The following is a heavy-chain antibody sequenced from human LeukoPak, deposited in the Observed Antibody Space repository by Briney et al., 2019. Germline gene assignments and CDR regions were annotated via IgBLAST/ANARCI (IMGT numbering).Heavy chain of an antibody. J-gene: IGHJ5*02. Sequence: PSETLSLTCTVSGGPISSYYWSWIRQPAGKGLEWIGRIYTSGSTNYNPSLKSRVTMSVDTSKNQFSLKLSSVTAADTAVYYCAREGSEYHYDHSGWFDPWGQGTLVTVSS. CDR3: AREGSEYHYDHSGWFDP. V-gene: IGHV4-4*07. CDR2: IYTSGST. D-gene: IGHD3-22*01. CDR1: GGPISSYY.